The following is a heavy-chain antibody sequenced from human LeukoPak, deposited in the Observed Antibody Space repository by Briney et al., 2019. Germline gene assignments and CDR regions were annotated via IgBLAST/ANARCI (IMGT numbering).Heavy chain of an antibody. CDR3: ARVRDGYNDAYDI. J-gene: IGHJ3*02. D-gene: IGHD5-24*01. V-gene: IGHV1-69*05. Sequence: SVKVSCKASGGTFSSYAISWVRQAPGQGLEWMGGIIPIFGTANYAQNFQGGVTMTRDTSTSTVYMGLSSLRSEDTAVYYCARVRDGYNDAYDIWGQGTMVTVPS. CDR2: IIPIFGTA. CDR1: GGTFSSYA.